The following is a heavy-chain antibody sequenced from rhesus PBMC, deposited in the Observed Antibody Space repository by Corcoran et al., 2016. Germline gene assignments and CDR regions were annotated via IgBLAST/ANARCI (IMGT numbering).Heavy chain of an antibody. D-gene: IGHD5-24*01. CDR3: ASLYSGYSHYFDY. Sequence: QVQLQESGPGLVKPSETLSLTCAVSGGSISSSYYYWSWIRQAPGKGLEWIGYISYRGNPRYNPSLNSRVTISRDTSKNQFSLKLSSVTAADTAVYYCASLYSGYSHYFDYWGQGVLVTVSS. CDR2: ISYRGNP. CDR1: GGSISSSYYY. V-gene: IGHV4-122*02. J-gene: IGHJ4*01.